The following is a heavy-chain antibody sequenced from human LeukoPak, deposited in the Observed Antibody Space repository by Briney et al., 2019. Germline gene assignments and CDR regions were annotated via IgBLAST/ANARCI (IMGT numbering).Heavy chain of an antibody. Sequence: SETLSLTCTVSGGSISPYYWSWIRQPPGKGLEWIGYIFYSGSTSYNPSLKSRVTIAVDTSKNQFSLKLGSLTAADTAVYYCSREGDSSSFDYWGQGTLVTVSS. CDR2: IFYSGST. CDR3: SREGDSSSFDY. V-gene: IGHV4-59*01. D-gene: IGHD6-6*01. J-gene: IGHJ4*02. CDR1: GGSISPYY.